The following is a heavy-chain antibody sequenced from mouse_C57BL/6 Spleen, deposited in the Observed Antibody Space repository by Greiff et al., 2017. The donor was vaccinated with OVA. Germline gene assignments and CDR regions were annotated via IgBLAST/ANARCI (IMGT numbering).Heavy chain of an antibody. CDR3: ARGDYSNYNCAMDY. CDR1: GYTFTSYG. V-gene: IGHV1-81*01. CDR2: IYPRSGNT. Sequence: QVQLQQSGAELARPGASVKLSCKASGYTFTSYGISWVKQRTGQGLEWIGEIYPRSGNTYYNEKFKGKATLTADKSSSTAYMELRSLTSEDSAVYVGARGDYSNYNCAMDYWGQGTSVTVSS. J-gene: IGHJ4*01. D-gene: IGHD2-5*01.